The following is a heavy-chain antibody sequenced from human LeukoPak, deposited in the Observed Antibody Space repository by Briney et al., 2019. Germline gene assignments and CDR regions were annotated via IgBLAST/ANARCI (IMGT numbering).Heavy chain of an antibody. D-gene: IGHD7-27*01. V-gene: IGHV3-64*01. CDR1: GFTFSSYA. CDR3: ARDGDLGGMDV. J-gene: IGHJ6*02. Sequence: GGSLRLSCAASGFTFSSYAMHWVRQAPGKGLEYVSAISSNGGSTYYANSVKGRFTISRDNSKNTLYLQMGSLRAEDMAVYYCARDGDLGGMDVWGQGTTVTVSS. CDR2: ISSNGGST.